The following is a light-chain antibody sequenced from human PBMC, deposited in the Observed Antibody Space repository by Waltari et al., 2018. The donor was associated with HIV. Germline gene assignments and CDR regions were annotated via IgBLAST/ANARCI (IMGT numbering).Light chain of an antibody. CDR1: QSISSSD. J-gene: IGKJ1*01. CDR3: QQSYSTPWT. V-gene: IGKV3-20*01. Sequence: EIVLTQSPGTLSLSPGERATLSCRASQSISSSDLAWYQQKPGQAPRLLIYGASSGATGIPDRFSGSGSGTDFTLTISRLEPEDFATYYCQQSYSTPWTFGQGTKVEIK. CDR2: GAS.